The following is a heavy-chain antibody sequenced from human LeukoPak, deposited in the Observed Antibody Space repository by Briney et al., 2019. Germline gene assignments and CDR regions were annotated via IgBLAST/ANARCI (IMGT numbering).Heavy chain of an antibody. CDR1: GFTFSDYY. CDR2: ISSSGSTI. D-gene: IGHD1-1*01. V-gene: IGHV3-11*01. CDR3: AKDLRNLERFL. J-gene: IGHJ4*02. Sequence: GGSLRLSCAASGFTFSDYYMSWIRQAPGKGLEWVSYISSSGSTIYYADSVKGRFTISRDNAKNSLYLQMNSLRAEDTAVYYCAKDLRNLERFLWGQGTLVTVSS.